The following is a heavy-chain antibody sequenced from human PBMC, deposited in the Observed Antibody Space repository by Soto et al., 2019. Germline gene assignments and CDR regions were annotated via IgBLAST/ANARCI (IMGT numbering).Heavy chain of an antibody. D-gene: IGHD6-13*01. CDR1: GGSFKSYF. J-gene: IGHJ4*02. CDR3: ARVSSTWHLLPDS. CDR2: IDHSGST. Sequence: SETMSLTCAVYGGSFKSYFGGWIRQPPGKGLEWIGEIDHSGSTNYNPSLESRVTMSVDTSKNQFSLKVSSVTAADTGVYFCARVSSTWHLLPDSWGQGTPVTVSS. V-gene: IGHV4-34*01.